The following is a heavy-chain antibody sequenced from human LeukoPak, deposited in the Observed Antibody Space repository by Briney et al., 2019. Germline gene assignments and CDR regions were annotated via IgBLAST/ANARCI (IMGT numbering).Heavy chain of an antibody. CDR1: GFTFSSYG. V-gene: IGHV3-30*03. Sequence: GKSLRLSCAASGFTFSSYGMHWVRQAPGKGLEWVALISDDGGKKYYADSVKGRFTISRDNSKNTLYLQMSSLRAEDTAVYFCAREILAPGKTHDYWGQGTLVTVSS. CDR2: ISDDGGKK. J-gene: IGHJ4*02. CDR3: AREILAPGKTHDY.